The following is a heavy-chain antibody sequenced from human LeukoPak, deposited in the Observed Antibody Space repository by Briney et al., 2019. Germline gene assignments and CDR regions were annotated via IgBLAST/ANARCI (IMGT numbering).Heavy chain of an antibody. D-gene: IGHD2-2*01. CDR1: GYSFTAYY. CDR3: ARDHCSRANCCEYPYNGLGV. Sequence: ASVKVSCKASGYSFTAYYIQWVRQAPGQGVEWMGWINPNNGGTTYAQKFQGRVTMTRDTSISTAYMELSSLRSDDTAVYYCARDHCSRANCCEYPYNGLGVWGQGTTVTVSS. CDR2: INPNNGGT. V-gene: IGHV1-2*02. J-gene: IGHJ6*02.